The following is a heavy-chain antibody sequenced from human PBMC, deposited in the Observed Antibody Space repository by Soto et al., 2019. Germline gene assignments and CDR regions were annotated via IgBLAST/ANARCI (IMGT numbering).Heavy chain of an antibody. V-gene: IGHV3-23*01. Sequence: EVQLLESGGGLLPPGVSLRLSCAASGFTCGGYAMNWVRQDPGKGREWVSGISGGGDTTFYTDAVKGRFTISSDNSGHTLYLQMTSLRAEATAVYFCGRKSQGSVTVTGNWYFRYMGPWHPVHCLL. CDR3: GRKSQGSVTVTGNWYFRY. J-gene: IGHJ2*01. CDR2: ISGGGDTT. CDR1: GFTCGGYA. D-gene: IGHD4-17*01.